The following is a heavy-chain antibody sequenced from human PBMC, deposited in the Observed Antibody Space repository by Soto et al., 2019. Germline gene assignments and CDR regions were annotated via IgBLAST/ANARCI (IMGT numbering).Heavy chain of an antibody. D-gene: IGHD3-10*01. Sequence: PGGSLRLSCAASGFTFISYAMSWVRQAPGKGLEWVSAISGSGVNTYYADSVKGRFTISRDSSKNTLYLQMNSLRAEDTAVYYCAKDHRSSGSGSYSEFDYWGQGTLVTVSS. V-gene: IGHV3-23*01. CDR1: GFTFISYA. J-gene: IGHJ4*02. CDR3: AKDHRSSGSGSYSEFDY. CDR2: ISGSGVNT.